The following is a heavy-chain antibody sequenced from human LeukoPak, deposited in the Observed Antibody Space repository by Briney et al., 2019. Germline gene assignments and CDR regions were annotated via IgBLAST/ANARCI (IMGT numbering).Heavy chain of an antibody. CDR3: ARGSSTSLTSYGMDV. CDR2: ISYDGSNK. CDR1: GFTFSSYA. V-gene: IGHV3-30-3*01. J-gene: IGHJ6*02. D-gene: IGHD2-2*01. Sequence: QAGGSLRLSCAASGFTFSSYAMYWVRQAPGKGLEWVAVISYDGSNKYYADSVKGRFTISRDNSKNTLYLQMNSLRAEDTAVYYCARGSSTSLTSYGMDVWGQGTTVTVSS.